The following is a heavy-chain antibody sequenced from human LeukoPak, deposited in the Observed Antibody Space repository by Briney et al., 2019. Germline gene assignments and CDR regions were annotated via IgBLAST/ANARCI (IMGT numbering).Heavy chain of an antibody. V-gene: IGHV3-11*01. CDR2: ISSSGSTI. Sequence: PGGSLRLSCAASGFTFSDYYMSWIRQAPGKGLEWVSYISSSGSTIYYADSVKGRFTISRDNAKNSLYLQMNSLRAEDTAVYYCATLRLNRNDDFDYWGQGTLVTVSS. J-gene: IGHJ4*02. D-gene: IGHD1-1*01. CDR3: ATLRLNRNDDFDY. CDR1: GFTFSDYY.